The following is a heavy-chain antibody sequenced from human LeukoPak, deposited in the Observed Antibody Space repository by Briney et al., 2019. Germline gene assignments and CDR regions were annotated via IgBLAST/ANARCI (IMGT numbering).Heavy chain of an antibody. CDR1: GFTFDDYG. J-gene: IGHJ4*02. CDR3: ARVHCSSTSCPGDY. V-gene: IGHV3-20*04. CDR2: INWNGGST. Sequence: GGSLRLSCAASGFTFDDYGMSWVRQAPGKGLEWVSGINWNGGSTGYADSVKGRFTISRDNAKNSLYLQMNSLRAEGTALYYCARVHCSSTSCPGDYWGQGTLVTVSS. D-gene: IGHD2-2*01.